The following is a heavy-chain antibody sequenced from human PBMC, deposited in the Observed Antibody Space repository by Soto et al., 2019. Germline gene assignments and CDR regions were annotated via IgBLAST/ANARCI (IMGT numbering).Heavy chain of an antibody. V-gene: IGHV6-1*01. CDR1: GGRVSSNSAA. CDR3: ARLRDYYDSSGYFSEAFDF. J-gene: IGHJ4*02. CDR2: TYYRAKWYN. Sequence: SQTLSLTCAISGGRVSSNSAAWNWIRQSPSRSLEWLGRTYYRAKWYNDYAVSVKSRITINPDTSKNQFSLQLNSVTPEDTAVYFCARLRDYYDSSGYFSEAFDFWGKGTLVTVSS. D-gene: IGHD3-22*01.